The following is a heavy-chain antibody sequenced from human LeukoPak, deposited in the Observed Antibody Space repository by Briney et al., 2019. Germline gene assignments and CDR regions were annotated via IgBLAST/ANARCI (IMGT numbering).Heavy chain of an antibody. CDR2: ISGSGGST. J-gene: IGHJ3*02. CDR1: GFSFSNYG. D-gene: IGHD5-12*01. Sequence: GGSLRLSCAASGFSFSNYGMNWVRQAPGKGLEWVSAISGSGGSTYYADSVKGRFTISRDNSKNTLYLQMNSLRAEDTAVYYCAKDVYSGYDFDAFDIWGQGTMVTVSS. CDR3: AKDVYSGYDFDAFDI. V-gene: IGHV3-23*01.